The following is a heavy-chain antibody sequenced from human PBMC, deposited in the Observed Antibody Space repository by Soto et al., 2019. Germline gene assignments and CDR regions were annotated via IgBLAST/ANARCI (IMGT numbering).Heavy chain of an antibody. CDR2: IYHSGST. D-gene: IGHD6-19*01. CDR1: GYSISSGYY. J-gene: IGHJ5*02. CDR3: ARGRKVYSSGWSDWFDP. Sequence: SETLSLTCAVSGYSISSGYYWGWIRQPPGKGLEWIGSIYHSGSTYYNPSLKSRVTISVDTSKNQFSLKLSSVTAADTAVYYCARGRKVYSSGWSDWFDPWGQGTLVTVSS. V-gene: IGHV4-38-2*01.